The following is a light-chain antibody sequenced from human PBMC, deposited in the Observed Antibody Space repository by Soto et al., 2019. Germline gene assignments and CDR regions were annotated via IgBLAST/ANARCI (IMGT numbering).Light chain of an antibody. CDR2: GAS. V-gene: IGKV3-15*01. CDR3: QQYNNWPPGIT. CDR1: RSVSSN. J-gene: IGKJ2*01. Sequence: EIVMTQSPATLSVSPGERATLSCRASRSVSSNLAWYQQKPGQAPRLLIYGASTRATGIPARFSGSGSGTEFTLTISSLQSEDFAVYYCQQYNNWPPGITFGQGTKLEIK.